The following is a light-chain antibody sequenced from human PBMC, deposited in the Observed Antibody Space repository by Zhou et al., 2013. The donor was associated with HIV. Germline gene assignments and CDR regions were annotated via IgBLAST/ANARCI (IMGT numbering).Light chain of an antibody. Sequence: DIQMTQSPSSLSASVGDRVTITCRASHDITTSLAWFQQKPGEVPRPLIYAASNLQSGVPSKFSGSGSGTDFTLTISGLQPDDFATYSCQQFYTLPLTFGGGPRVEI. V-gene: IGKV1-16*02. CDR2: AAS. J-gene: IGKJ4*01. CDR1: HDITTS. CDR3: QQFYTLPLT.